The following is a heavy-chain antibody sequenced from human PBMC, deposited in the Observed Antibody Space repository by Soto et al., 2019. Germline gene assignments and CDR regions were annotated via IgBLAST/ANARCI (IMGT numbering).Heavy chain of an antibody. Sequence: KPGGSLRLSCAASGFTFSSYSMNWVRQAPGKGLEWVSSISSSGSYICYADSVKGRFTISRDNAKNSLYLQMNSLRAEDTAVYYCASRGYSMSHFDYWGQGTLVTVSS. J-gene: IGHJ4*02. V-gene: IGHV3-21*01. CDR1: GFTFSSYS. CDR3: ASRGYSMSHFDY. D-gene: IGHD5-18*01. CDR2: ISSSGSYI.